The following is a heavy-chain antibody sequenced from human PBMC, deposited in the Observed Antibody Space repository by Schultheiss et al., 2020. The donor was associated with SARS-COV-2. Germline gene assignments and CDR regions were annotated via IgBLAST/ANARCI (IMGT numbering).Heavy chain of an antibody. CDR3: ARGSPKRRDGYNDWDY. Sequence: SVKVSCKASGGTFSSYAISWVRQAPGQGLEWMGGIIPIFGTANYAQKFQGRVTMTRSTSISTAYMELSSLRSEDTAVYYCARGSPKRRDGYNDWDYWGQGTLVTVSS. CDR1: GGTFSSYA. V-gene: IGHV1-69*05. CDR2: IIPIFGTA. D-gene: IGHD5-24*01. J-gene: IGHJ4*02.